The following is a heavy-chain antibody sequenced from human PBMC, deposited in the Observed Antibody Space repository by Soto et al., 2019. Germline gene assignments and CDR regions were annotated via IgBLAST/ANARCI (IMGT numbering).Heavy chain of an antibody. CDR2: IIPIFGTA. J-gene: IGHJ6*02. D-gene: IGHD5-18*01. CDR1: GGTFSSYT. V-gene: IGHV1-69*13. CDR3: ARDGGYSYGGYYYYGMDV. Sequence: ASVKVSCKASGGTFSSYTISWVRQAPGQGLEWMGGIIPIFGTANYAQKFQGRVTITADESTSTAYMELSSLRSEDTAVYYCARDGGYSYGGYYYYGMDVWGQGTTVTVSS.